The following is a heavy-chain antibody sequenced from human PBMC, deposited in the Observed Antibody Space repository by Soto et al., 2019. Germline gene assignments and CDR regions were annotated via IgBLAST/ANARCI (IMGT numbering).Heavy chain of an antibody. V-gene: IGHV4-34*01. CDR3: ARGRTKKXIVVVVAATRPSIYFDY. J-gene: IGHJ4*02. CDR2: INHSGST. CDR1: GGSFSCYY. Sequence: SETLSLTCAVYGGSFSCYYWSWIRQPPGKGLEWIGEINHSGSTNYNPSLKSRVTISVDTSKNQFSLKLSSVTAADTAVYYCARGRTKKXIVVVVAATRPSIYFDYWGQGTLVTVSS. D-gene: IGHD2-15*01.